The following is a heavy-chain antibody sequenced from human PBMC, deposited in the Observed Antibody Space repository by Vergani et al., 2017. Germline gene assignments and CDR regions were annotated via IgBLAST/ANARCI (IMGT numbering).Heavy chain of an antibody. D-gene: IGHD4-11*01. Sequence: QVQLQQWGGGLLKPSETLSLTCVVNGGSFTSYHWTCIRQSPGEGLECVCDIDHTGRPDYNQSLKSRLTMSVDKSRYQFSLTLNSVTATDTAIYFCARGNTETNGHLYYYYYMDVWVQGTAVTVS. CDR2: IDHTGRP. CDR1: GGSFTSYH. J-gene: IGHJ6*03. CDR3: ARGNTETNGHLYYYYYMDV. V-gene: IGHV4-34*01.